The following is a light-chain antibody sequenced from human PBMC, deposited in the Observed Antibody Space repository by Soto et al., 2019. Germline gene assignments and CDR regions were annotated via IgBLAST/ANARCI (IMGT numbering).Light chain of an antibody. CDR2: WAS. Sequence: DIVMTQSPDSLAVSLGERATINCKSSQSLFYSSNNENHLAWYQHKPGQPPKLLIYWASTRESGVPDRFSGSGSETDFTLTISSPQAEDFAVYYCQQYYSTPRTFGQGTKVEIK. V-gene: IGKV4-1*01. J-gene: IGKJ1*01. CDR3: QQYYSTPRT. CDR1: QSLFYSSNNENH.